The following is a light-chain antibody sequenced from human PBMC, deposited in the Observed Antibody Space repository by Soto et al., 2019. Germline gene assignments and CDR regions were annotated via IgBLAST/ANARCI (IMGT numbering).Light chain of an antibody. Sequence: QSALTQPASVSGSPGQSITISCTGTSSDIGGYNYVSWYRQHPGKAPKLMIYEVSNRPSGVSNRFFGSKSGNTASLTISVLQAEDEADYYCSSYTTTSTLVFGGGTKLTVL. CDR3: SSYTTTSTLV. CDR1: SSDIGGYNY. V-gene: IGLV2-14*01. CDR2: EVS. J-gene: IGLJ2*01.